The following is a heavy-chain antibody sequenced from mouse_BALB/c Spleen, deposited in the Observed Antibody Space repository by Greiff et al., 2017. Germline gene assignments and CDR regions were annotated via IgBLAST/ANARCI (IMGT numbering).Heavy chain of an antibody. CDR2: ISSGSSTI. D-gene: IGHD2-3*01. V-gene: IGHV5-17*02. CDR1: GFTFSSFG. CDR3: AEDGYFYCFDY. Sequence: EVQRVESGGGLVQPGGSRKLSCAASGFTFSSFGMHWVRQAPEKGLEWVAYISSGSSTIYYADTVKGRFTISRDNPKNTLFLQMTSLRSEDTAMYYCAEDGYFYCFDYWGQGTTLTVSS. J-gene: IGHJ2*01.